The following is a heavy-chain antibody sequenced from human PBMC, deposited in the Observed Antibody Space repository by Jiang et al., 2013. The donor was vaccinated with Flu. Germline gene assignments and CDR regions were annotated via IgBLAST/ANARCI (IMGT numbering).Heavy chain of an antibody. CDR1: GGSISSVTG. D-gene: IGHD6-13*01. Sequence: TLSLTCAVSGGSISSVTGGVGSASPQGRGWSGLGKSIIVGAPTTTRPLKSRVTISVDKSKNQFSLKLSSVTAADTAVYYCARMSSSSWYVFDIWGQGTMVTVSS. J-gene: IGHJ3*02. CDR3: ARMSSSSWYVFDI. V-gene: IGHV4-4*02. CDR2: SIIVGAP.